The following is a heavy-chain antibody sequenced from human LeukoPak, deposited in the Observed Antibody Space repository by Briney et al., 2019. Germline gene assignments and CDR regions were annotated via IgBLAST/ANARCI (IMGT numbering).Heavy chain of an antibody. CDR1: GFTFSSYW. CDR2: IKEDGSDK. V-gene: IGHV3-7*05. CDR3: ARKYCSSTSCLFDY. Sequence: PGGSLRLSCAASGFTFSSYWMTWVRQTPGKGLEWVANIKEDGSDKYYVDSAKGRFTISRDNAKNSLYLQMNSLTAEDTAVYYCARKYCSSTSCLFDYWGQGTLVTVSS. J-gene: IGHJ4*02. D-gene: IGHD2-2*01.